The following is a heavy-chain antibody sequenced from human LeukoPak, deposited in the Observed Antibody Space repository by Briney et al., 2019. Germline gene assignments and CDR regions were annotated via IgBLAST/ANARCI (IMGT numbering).Heavy chain of an antibody. CDR1: GYTFTGYD. CDR3: ARGFREYQLLWSDAFDI. J-gene: IGHJ3*02. D-gene: IGHD2-2*01. Sequence: ASVKVSCKASGYTFTGYDINWVRQATGQGLEWMGWMNPNSGNTGYAQKFQGRVTMTRNTSISTAYMELSSLRSEDTAVYYCARGFREYQLLWSDAFDIWGQGTMVTVSS. CDR2: MNPNSGNT. V-gene: IGHV1-8*01.